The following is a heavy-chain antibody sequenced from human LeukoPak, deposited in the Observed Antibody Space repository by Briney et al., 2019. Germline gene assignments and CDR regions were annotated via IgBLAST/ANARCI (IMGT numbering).Heavy chain of an antibody. J-gene: IGHJ4*01. D-gene: IGHD6-19*01. CDR2: VNQDGTQK. V-gene: IGHV3-7*01. Sequence: GGSLRLSCSASGFTFNKYWMSWIRQLPGQGLEWVANVNQDGTQKYYVDSVKGRFTNSRDNARNLLYLQMNSLRAEDTAVYCCVRDVSCGWAFDYWGHGTLVTVSS. CDR3: VRDVSCGWAFDY. CDR1: GFTFNKYW.